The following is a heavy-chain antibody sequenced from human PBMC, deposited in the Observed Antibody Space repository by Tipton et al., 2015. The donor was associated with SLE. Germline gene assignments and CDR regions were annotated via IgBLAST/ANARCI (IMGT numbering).Heavy chain of an antibody. CDR1: GGSISSSSYY. D-gene: IGHD3-16*01. V-gene: IGHV4-39*07. CDR2: IYYSGST. CDR3: ARTYVWGSLCYFDY. J-gene: IGHJ4*02. Sequence: TLSLTCTVSGGSISSSSYYWGWIRQPPGKGLEWIGSIYYSGSTYYNPSLKSRVTISVDTSKNQFSLKLSSVTAADTAVYYCARTYVWGSLCYFDYWGQGTLVTVSS.